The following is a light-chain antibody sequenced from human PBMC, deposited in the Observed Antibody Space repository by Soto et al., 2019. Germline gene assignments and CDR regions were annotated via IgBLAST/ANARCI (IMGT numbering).Light chain of an antibody. CDR3: QKYNSAPHT. V-gene: IGKV1-27*01. CDR1: QGISNS. CDR2: AAS. J-gene: IGKJ3*01. Sequence: DTLMTQSPSSLSASIGDRVTITCRASQGISNSVAWYQQKPGKVPNLLIYAASTLQSGVPSRFSGSGAETDFPLTISSQQPEDVATYYCQKYNSAPHTFGPGTKVDIK.